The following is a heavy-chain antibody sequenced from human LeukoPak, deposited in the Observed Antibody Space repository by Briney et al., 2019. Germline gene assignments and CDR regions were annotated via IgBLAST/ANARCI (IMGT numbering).Heavy chain of an antibody. CDR1: GYTFTGYY. V-gene: IGHV1-2*02. J-gene: IGHJ4*02. CDR3: VRDPPSGWSFFDC. CDR2: INPNSGGT. D-gene: IGHD6-19*01. Sequence: GASVKVSCKASGYTFTGYYMHWVRQAPGQGLEWMGWINPNSGGTNYAQKFQGRVTMTRDTSISTAYMELSRLRSDDTAVYYCVRDPPSGWSFFDCWGQGTLVTVSS.